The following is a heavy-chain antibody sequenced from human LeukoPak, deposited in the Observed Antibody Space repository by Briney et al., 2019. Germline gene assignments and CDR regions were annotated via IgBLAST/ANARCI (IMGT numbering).Heavy chain of an antibody. D-gene: IGHD6-6*01. CDR2: IYYSGST. Sequence: PSETLSLTCTVSGGSISSGGYYWSWIRQHPGKGLEWIGYIYYSGSTYYNPSPKSRVTISVDTSKNQFSLKLSSVTAADTAVYYCARAGAARPGPGIDYWGQGTLVTVSS. J-gene: IGHJ4*02. CDR3: ARAGAARPGPGIDY. V-gene: IGHV4-31*03. CDR1: GGSISSGGYY.